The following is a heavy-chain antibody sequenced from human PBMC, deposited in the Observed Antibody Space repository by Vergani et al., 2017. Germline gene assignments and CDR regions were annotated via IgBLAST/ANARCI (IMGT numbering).Heavy chain of an antibody. CDR3: AGSISGSLPH. J-gene: IGHJ4*02. CDR2: MKPFLRTT. V-gene: IGHV1-69*13. Sequence: QVQLVQSGAEVKKPGSSVKVSCKASESTFRMYTINWVRQAPGQGLEWVGRMKPFLRTTNYAPEFQGGVTMTADESTSTAFMELSGLTSGDTAVYFCAGSISGSLPHWGQGTRVFVSS. D-gene: IGHD1-26*01. CDR1: ESTFRMYT.